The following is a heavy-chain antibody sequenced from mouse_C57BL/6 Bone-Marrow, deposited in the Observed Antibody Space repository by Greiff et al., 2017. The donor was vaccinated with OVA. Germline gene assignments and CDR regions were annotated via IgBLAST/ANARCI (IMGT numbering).Heavy chain of an antibody. D-gene: IGHD1-1*01. V-gene: IGHV1-82*01. CDR1: GYAFSSSW. J-gene: IGHJ2*01. CDR2: IYPGDGDT. CDR3: ARSPYYYGSRGGYYFDY. Sequence: VQLQQSGPELVKPGASVKISCKASGYAFSSSWMNWVKQRPGKGLEWIGRIYPGDGDTNYNGKLKGKATLTADKSSSTAYMQLSSLTSEDSAVYFCARSPYYYGSRGGYYFDYWGQGTTLTVSS.